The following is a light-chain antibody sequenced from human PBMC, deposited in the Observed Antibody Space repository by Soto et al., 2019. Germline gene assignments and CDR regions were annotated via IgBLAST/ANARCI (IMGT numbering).Light chain of an antibody. V-gene: IGLV2-14*01. CDR2: EVS. CDR1: SSDVGGYNY. CDR3: TSYTSSNTWV. Sequence: QSVLTQPPSVSGSPGQSVTISCTGTSSDVGGYNYVSWYQQHPGKAPKLMIYEVSNRPSGISNRFSGSKSGNTSSLTISGLQAEDEADYYCTSYTSSNTWVFGGGTKLTVL. J-gene: IGLJ3*02.